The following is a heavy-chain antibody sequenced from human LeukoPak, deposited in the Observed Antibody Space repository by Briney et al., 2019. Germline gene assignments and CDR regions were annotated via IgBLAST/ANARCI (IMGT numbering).Heavy chain of an antibody. J-gene: IGHJ4*02. CDR2: IDPSDSYT. Sequence: GESLKISCQTSGYSFTNYWISWVRQMPGKVEEWMGRIDPSDSYTNYSPSFQGHVTISADKSISTANLQWSSLKASDTAMYYCARHDDSAMITPYHYWGQGTLVTVSS. CDR3: ARHDDSAMITPYHY. D-gene: IGHD5-18*01. V-gene: IGHV5-10-1*01. CDR1: GYSFTNYW.